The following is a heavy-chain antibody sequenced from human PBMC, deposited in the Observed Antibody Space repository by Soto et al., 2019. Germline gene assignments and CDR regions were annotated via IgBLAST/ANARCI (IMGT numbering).Heavy chain of an antibody. CDR3: AREMITFGGVIAPNGMDV. J-gene: IGHJ6*02. CDR2: IYYSGST. CDR1: GGSISSGGYY. Sequence: SETLSLTCTVSGGSISSGGYYWSWIRQHPGKGLEWIGYIYYSGSTYYNPSLKSRVTISVDTSKNQFSLKLSSVTAADTAVYYCAREMITFGGVIAPNGMDVWGQGTAVTVSS. D-gene: IGHD3-16*02. V-gene: IGHV4-31*03.